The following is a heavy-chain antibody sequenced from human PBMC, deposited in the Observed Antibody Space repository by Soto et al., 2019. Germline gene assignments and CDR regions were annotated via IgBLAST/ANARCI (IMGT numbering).Heavy chain of an antibody. V-gene: IGHV1-3*01. CDR3: ASGQPSNWFDP. J-gene: IGHJ5*02. D-gene: IGHD6-13*01. CDR1: GYTLSNYA. CDR2: INPSGGST. Sequence: GASVKVSCKASGYTLSNYAMHWVRQAPGQRLEWMGWINPSGGSTSYAQKFQGRVTITADESTSTAYMELSSLRSEDTAVYYCASGQPSNWFDPWGQGTLVTVSS.